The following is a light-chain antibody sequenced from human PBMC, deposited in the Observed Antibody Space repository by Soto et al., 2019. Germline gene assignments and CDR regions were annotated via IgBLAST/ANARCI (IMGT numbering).Light chain of an antibody. J-gene: IGKJ1*01. CDR3: QQYSDNWT. CDR2: KAS. V-gene: IGKV1-5*03. CDR1: QRISSW. Sequence: DIQMTQSPSTLSAYVGDRVIITCRASQRISSWLAWYQQKPGTAPNLLIYKASTLQGGFPARFSGSGSGTEFTLTISSLQPDDAAIYYCQQYSDNWTFGQGTKVEIK.